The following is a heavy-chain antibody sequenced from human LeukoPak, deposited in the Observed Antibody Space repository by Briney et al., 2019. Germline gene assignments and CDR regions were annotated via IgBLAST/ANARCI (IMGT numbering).Heavy chain of an antibody. CDR3: AGSRRQQLVPNYYGMDV. J-gene: IGHJ6*02. Sequence: ASVKVSCKASGYTFTSYGISWVRQAPGQGLEWMGWISAYNGNTNYAQKLQGRVTMTTDTSTSTAYMELRSLRSDDTAVYYCAGSRRQQLVPNYYGMDVWGQGTTVTVSS. CDR2: ISAYNGNT. D-gene: IGHD6-13*01. V-gene: IGHV1-18*01. CDR1: GYTFTSYG.